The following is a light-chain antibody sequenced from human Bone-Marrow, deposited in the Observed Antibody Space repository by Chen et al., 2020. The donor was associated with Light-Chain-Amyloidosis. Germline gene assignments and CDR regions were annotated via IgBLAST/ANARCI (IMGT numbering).Light chain of an antibody. V-gene: IGLV6-57*01. CDR1: SGSIATNF. CDR2: EDD. J-gene: IGLJ3*02. Sequence: FMLTQPHSLSESPGQTVTISCTRRSGSIATNFVQWYQQRPGSSPTTVIYEDDQRPSGVPDRFSGSIDRSSNSASLTISGLKTEDEADYYCQSYQGSSQGVFGGGTKLTVL. CDR3: QSYQGSSQGV.